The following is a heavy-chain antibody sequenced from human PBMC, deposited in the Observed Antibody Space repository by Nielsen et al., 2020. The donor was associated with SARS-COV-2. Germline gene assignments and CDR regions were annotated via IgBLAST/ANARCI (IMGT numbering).Heavy chain of an antibody. CDR2: RYYSGAT. CDR1: GDTIASPSNY. CDR3: ARHTFYYGSGSYTSIDY. D-gene: IGHD3-10*01. J-gene: IGHJ4*02. Sequence: SETLSLTCTVSGDTIASPSNYWGWHGQPPGTGLEWIGTRYYSGATYHNPSLKGRVTISADTSKSLLSLRLRSVTAADTATYYCARHTFYYGSGSYTSIDYWGQGTLVTVSS. V-gene: IGHV4-39*01.